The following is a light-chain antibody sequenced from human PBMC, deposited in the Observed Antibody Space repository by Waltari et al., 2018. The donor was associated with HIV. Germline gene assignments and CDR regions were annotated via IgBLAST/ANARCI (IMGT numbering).Light chain of an antibody. V-gene: IGLV1-51*01. Sequence: QSVLTQPPSVYAAPGQKVTISCSGSSPNTRSNYVSRHQQPPGTAPKLLFSDNKKRPWGIPDRFSGSKSGSSATLGITGLQTGDEADYYCGTWDSSLSAGVFGGGTKLTVL. CDR1: SPNTRSNY. J-gene: IGLJ3*02. CDR2: DNK. CDR3: GTWDSSLSAGV.